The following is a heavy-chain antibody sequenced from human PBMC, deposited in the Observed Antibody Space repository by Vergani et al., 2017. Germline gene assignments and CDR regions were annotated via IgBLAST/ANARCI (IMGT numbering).Heavy chain of an antibody. Sequence: QVQLQESGPGLVKPSQTLSLTCTVSGGSISSGGYYWSWIRQHPGKGLEWIWYIYYSGSTYYNPSLKSRVTISVDTSKNQFSLKLSSVTAADTAVYYCAGGVGSATAIRRGKNWFDPWGQGTLVTVSS. CDR2: IYYSGST. CDR1: GGSISSGGYY. J-gene: IGHJ5*02. D-gene: IGHD5-18*01. CDR3: AGGVGSATAIRRGKNWFDP. V-gene: IGHV4-31*03.